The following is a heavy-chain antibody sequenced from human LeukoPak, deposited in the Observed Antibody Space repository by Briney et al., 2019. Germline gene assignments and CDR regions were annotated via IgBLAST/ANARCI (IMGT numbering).Heavy chain of an antibody. CDR2: IYHSGST. J-gene: IGHJ6*03. V-gene: IGHV4-38-2*02. CDR1: GYSISSDYY. D-gene: IGHD6-19*01. Sequence: PSETLSLTCTVSGYSISSDYYWGWIRPPPGKGLEWIGSIYHSGSTNYNPSLKSRVTISVDTSKNQFSLKLSSVTAADTAVYYCARVLGTSSGWYLRSGYYYYMDVWGKGTTVTVSS. CDR3: ARVLGTSSGWYLRSGYYYYMDV.